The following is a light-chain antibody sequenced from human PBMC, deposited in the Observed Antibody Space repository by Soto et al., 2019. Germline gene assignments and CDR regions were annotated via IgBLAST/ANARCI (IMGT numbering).Light chain of an antibody. CDR3: QAWDSSTVV. J-gene: IGLJ2*01. V-gene: IGLV3-1*01. CDR1: KLGDKY. Sequence: SYELTQPPSVSVSPGQTASITCSGDKLGDKYACWYQQKPGQSPVLVIYQDSKRPSGIPERFSGPNSGNTATLTISGTQAMEEADYYCQAWDSSTVVFGGGTKVTAL. CDR2: QDS.